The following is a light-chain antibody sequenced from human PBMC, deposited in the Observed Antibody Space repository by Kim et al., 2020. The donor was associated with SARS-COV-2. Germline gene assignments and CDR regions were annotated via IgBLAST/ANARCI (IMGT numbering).Light chain of an antibody. Sequence: SVSPGQTAGITCSGDVLAKKYARWFQQKPGQAPVLVIYKDSERPSGIPERFSGSSSGTTVTLTISGAQVEDEADYYCYSAADNNQVFGGGTKLTVL. CDR1: VLAKKY. CDR3: YSAADNNQV. J-gene: IGLJ3*02. V-gene: IGLV3-27*01. CDR2: KDS.